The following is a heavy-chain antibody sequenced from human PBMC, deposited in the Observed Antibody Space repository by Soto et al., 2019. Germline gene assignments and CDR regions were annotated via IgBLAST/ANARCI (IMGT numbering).Heavy chain of an antibody. Sequence: PSETMSLTCAVAGGSISSGGYSWSWFRQPPGKGLEWIGYIYHSGSTSYNPSLKSRVTISVDRSNNQFSLKLSSVTAAETAVYYCARGSSGGGSWGSGVAAFEIWGQGTMVTVSS. CDR3: ARGSSGGGSWGSGVAAFEI. CDR2: IYHSGST. V-gene: IGHV4-30-2*01. D-gene: IGHD2-15*01. CDR1: GGSISSGGYS. J-gene: IGHJ3*02.